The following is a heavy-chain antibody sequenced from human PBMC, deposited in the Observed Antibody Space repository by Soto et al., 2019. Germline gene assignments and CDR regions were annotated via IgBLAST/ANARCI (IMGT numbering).Heavy chain of an antibody. D-gene: IGHD7-27*01. Sequence: PGGSLRLSCAASGFIFSTSAMHWVRQAPGKRLEYVSAISSNGANTFYADSVRGRFTISRDNSKNTLYLQMGSLRAEDMAVYYCARGAWGRFFDLWGRGTLVTVSS. V-gene: IGHV3-64*02. CDR1: GFIFSTSA. J-gene: IGHJ2*01. CDR2: ISSNGANT. CDR3: ARGAWGRFFDL.